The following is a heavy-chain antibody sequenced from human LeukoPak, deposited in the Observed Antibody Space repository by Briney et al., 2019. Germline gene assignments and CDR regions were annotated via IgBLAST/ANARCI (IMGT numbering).Heavy chain of an antibody. Sequence: SETLSLTCAVYGGSFSTYYWSWIRQSPGKGLEWIAEINHRGDTNYNPSVKSRVTISVDTSKNQFSLKVRSLTAADTAVYYCARGSTISETGYFDFWGQGTLVIVSS. J-gene: IGHJ4*03. CDR3: ARGSTISETGYFDF. CDR2: INHRGDT. V-gene: IGHV4-34*01. CDR1: GGSFSTYY. D-gene: IGHD1-1*01.